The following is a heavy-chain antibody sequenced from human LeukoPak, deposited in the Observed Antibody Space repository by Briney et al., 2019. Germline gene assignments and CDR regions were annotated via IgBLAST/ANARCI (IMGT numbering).Heavy chain of an antibody. CDR2: MNPNSGNT. J-gene: IGHJ6*03. Sequence: ASVKVSCKASGYTFTSYDINWVRQATGQGLEWMGWMNPNSGNTGYAQKFQGRVTMTRNTSISTAYMDLSSLRSEDTAVYYCARYYSSSYYYYYYYMDVWGKGTTVTVFS. CDR1: GYTFTSYD. CDR3: ARYYSSSYYYYYYYMDV. D-gene: IGHD6-6*01. V-gene: IGHV1-8*01.